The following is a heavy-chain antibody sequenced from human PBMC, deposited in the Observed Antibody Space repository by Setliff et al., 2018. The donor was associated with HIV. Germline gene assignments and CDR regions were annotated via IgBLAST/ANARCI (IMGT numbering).Heavy chain of an antibody. V-gene: IGHV4-34*01. CDR1: GGSVSGYY. Sequence: SETLSLTCAFYGGSVSGYYWSWNRQPPGKGLEWIGEINHSGNTNYNPSLKSRVTISVDTSKNQFSLKLSSVTAADTAVYYCARDRSNWNYGKNYMDVWGKGTTVTVSS. CDR2: INHSGNT. D-gene: IGHD1-7*01. CDR3: ARDRSNWNYGKNYMDV. J-gene: IGHJ6*03.